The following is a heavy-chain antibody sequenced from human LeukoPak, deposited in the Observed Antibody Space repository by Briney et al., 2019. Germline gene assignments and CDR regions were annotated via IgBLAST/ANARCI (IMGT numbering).Heavy chain of an antibody. Sequence: PSETLSLTCTISGGSISSSIYNWGWIRQSPGKGLEWIGSIYYTGITNYNPSPKSRVTISVDTSKNQFSLRLSSVTAADTSVYYCARERDYYDSSGDNWFDPWGQGTLVTVAS. CDR3: ARERDYYDSSGDNWFDP. V-gene: IGHV4-39*02. CDR2: IYYTGIT. J-gene: IGHJ5*02. D-gene: IGHD3-22*01. CDR1: GGSISSSIYN.